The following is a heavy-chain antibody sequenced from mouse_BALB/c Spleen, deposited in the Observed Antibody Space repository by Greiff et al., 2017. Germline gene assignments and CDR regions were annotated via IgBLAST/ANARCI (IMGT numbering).Heavy chain of an antibody. Sequence: VKLQESGAELVRPGTSVKISCKASGYAFTNYWLGWVKQRPGHGLEWIGDIYPGSGNTYYNEKFKGKATLTADKSSSTAYMQLSSLTSEDSAVYFCAISDGNYETGRNFDYWGQGTTLTVSS. CDR3: AISDGNYETGRNFDY. D-gene: IGHD2-1*01. CDR1: GYAFTNYW. V-gene: IGHV1-63*01. CDR2: IYPGSGNT. J-gene: IGHJ2*01.